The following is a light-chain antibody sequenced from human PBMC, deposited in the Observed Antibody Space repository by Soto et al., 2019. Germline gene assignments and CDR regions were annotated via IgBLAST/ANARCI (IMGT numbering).Light chain of an antibody. J-gene: IGLJ2*01. CDR3: SSYTSSRV. Sequence: QSVLTQPASVSGSPGQSITISCTGTSSDVGGYNYVSWYQQHPGKAPKLMIYDVSNRPSGVSNRFSGSKSGNTASLTISGLQAVDEADYYCSSYTSSRVFGGWTKLTVL. CDR2: DVS. CDR1: SSDVGGYNY. V-gene: IGLV2-14*01.